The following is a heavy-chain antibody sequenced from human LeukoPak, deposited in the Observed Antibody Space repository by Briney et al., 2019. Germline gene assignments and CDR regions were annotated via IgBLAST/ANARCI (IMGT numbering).Heavy chain of an antibody. Sequence: SETLSLTCAVYGGSFSAYYWSWIRQPPGKGLEWIGEINHSGSTNYNPSLKSRVTISVDKSKNQFSLKLSSVTAADTAVYYCASWDIVAYDWGRWGQGTLVTVSS. CDR1: GGSFSAYY. V-gene: IGHV4-34*01. CDR2: INHSGST. CDR3: ASWDIVAYDWGR. J-gene: IGHJ4*02. D-gene: IGHD5-12*01.